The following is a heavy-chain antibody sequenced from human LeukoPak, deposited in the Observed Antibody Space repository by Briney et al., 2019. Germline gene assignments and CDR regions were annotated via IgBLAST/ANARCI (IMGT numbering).Heavy chain of an antibody. CDR3: ARVIAVTGMAHWFDP. V-gene: IGHV4-31*03. Sequence: PSQTLSLTCTVSDGSTSSGGYYWSWIRQHPGKGLEWVGYIYYSGSTYYNPSLKSRVTISVDTSKNQFSLKLSSVTAADTAVYYCARVIAVTGMAHWFDPWGQGTLVTVSS. CDR1: DGSTSSGGYY. CDR2: IYYSGST. J-gene: IGHJ5*02. D-gene: IGHD6-19*01.